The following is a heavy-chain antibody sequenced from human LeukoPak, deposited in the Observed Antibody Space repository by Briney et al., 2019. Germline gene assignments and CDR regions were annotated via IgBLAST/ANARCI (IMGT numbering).Heavy chain of an antibody. CDR2: IIPILGIA. J-gene: IGHJ3*02. Sequence: ASVKVSCKASGGTFSSYAISWVRQAPGQGLEWMGRIIPILGIANYAQKFQGRVTITADKSTSTAYMELSSLRSEDTAVYYCASGLTASGAFDIWGQGTMVTVSS. CDR3: ASGLTASGAFDI. D-gene: IGHD6-19*01. CDR1: GGTFSSYA. V-gene: IGHV1-69*04.